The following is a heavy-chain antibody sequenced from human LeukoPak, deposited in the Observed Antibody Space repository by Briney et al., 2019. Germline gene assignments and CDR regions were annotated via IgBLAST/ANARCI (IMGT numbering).Heavy chain of an antibody. CDR2: ISGSGDST. J-gene: IGHJ4*02. D-gene: IGHD5-12*01. CDR3: ARVGYSGYDYDY. V-gene: IGHV3-23*01. CDR1: GFTFSSYA. Sequence: GGSLRLSREASGFTFSSYAMSWVRQAPGKGLEWVSVISGSGDSTYYADSVEGRCTISRDNSKDALYLQMNSLRAEDTAVYYCARVGYSGYDYDYWGQGTLVTVSS.